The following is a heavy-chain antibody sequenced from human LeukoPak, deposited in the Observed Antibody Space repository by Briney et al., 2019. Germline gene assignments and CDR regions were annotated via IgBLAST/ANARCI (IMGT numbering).Heavy chain of an antibody. V-gene: IGHV1-2*06. Sequence: ASVKVSCKASGYTFTGYYMHWVRQAPGQGLEWMGRINPNSGGTNYAQKFQGRVTMTRDTSISTAYMELSRLRSDDTAVYYCARDPGIAVAGTYGGYYYYYMDVWGKGTTVTVSS. CDR1: GYTFTGYY. J-gene: IGHJ6*03. CDR3: ARDPGIAVAGTYGGYYYYYMDV. D-gene: IGHD6-19*01. CDR2: INPNSGGT.